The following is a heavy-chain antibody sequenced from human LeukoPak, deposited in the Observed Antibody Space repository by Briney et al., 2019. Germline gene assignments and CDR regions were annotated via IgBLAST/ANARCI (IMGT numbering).Heavy chain of an antibody. CDR3: ARDMLIVRGVNSPGRVDS. J-gene: IGHJ4*02. D-gene: IGHD3-10*01. CDR1: GYTFTSYG. V-gene: IGHV1-18*01. CDR2: ISAYNGNT. Sequence: ASVKVSCKASGYTFTSYGISWVRQAPGQGLEWMGWISAYNGNTNYAQKLQGRVTMTTDTSTSTAYMELRSLRSDDTAVYYCARDMLIVRGVNSPGRVDSWGQGTLVTVSS.